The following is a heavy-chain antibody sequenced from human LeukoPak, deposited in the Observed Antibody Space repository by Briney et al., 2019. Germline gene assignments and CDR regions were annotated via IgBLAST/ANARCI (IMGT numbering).Heavy chain of an antibody. D-gene: IGHD3-22*01. CDR2: IRYDGSDK. CDR3: VREVYFYDDSAMEGGFDI. V-gene: IGHV3-30*02. Sequence: GGSLRLSCAASGFTFSSYGIHWVRQAPVKGLEWVAFIRYDGSDKYFADIVKGRFTVSRDNAKNSLHLQMNSLRAEDTAVYYCVREVYFYDDSAMEGGFDIWGHGTVVTVSS. CDR1: GFTFSSYG. J-gene: IGHJ3*02.